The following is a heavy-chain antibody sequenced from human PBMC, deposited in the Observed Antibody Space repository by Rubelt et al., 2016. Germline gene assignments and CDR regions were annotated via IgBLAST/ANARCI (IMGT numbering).Heavy chain of an antibody. J-gene: IGHJ4*02. D-gene: IGHD2-15*01. V-gene: IGHV4-34*02. CDR1: GGSFSDHH. CDR3: ATRLPTDS. Sequence: QVQLKQWGTGLLRPSETLSLTCAVYGGSFSDHHWSWIRQPPGKGLEWIGEISHSGSTTYNQSLKRRVTVSVATSKNQFSRKLTSLTAADPAVYFCATRLPTDSWIQGTPVTV. CDR2: ISHSGST.